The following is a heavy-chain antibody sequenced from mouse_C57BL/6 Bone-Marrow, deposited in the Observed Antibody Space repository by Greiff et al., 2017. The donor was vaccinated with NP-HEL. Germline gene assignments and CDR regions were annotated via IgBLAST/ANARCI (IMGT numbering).Heavy chain of an antibody. CDR2: IDPENGDT. D-gene: IGHD5-1*01. Sequence: VQLQQSGAELVRPGASVKLSCTASGFNIKDDYMHWVKQRPEQGLEWIGWIDPENGDTEYASKFQGKATITADTSSNTAYLPLSSLTSEDTAVYYCTPLPGFAYWGQGTLVTVSA. CDR1: GFNIKDDY. J-gene: IGHJ3*01. CDR3: TPLPGFAY. V-gene: IGHV14-4*01.